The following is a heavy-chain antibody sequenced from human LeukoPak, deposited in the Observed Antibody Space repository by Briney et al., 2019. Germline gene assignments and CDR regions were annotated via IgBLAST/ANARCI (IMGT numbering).Heavy chain of an antibody. D-gene: IGHD3-10*01. V-gene: IGHV3-9*03. CDR3: AKEGMVRGVITYYFDY. Sequence: PGGSLRLSCAASGFTFDDYAMHWVRQAPGKGLEWVSGISWNSGSIGYADSVKGRFTISRDNAKNSLYLQMNSLRAEDMALYYCAKEGMVRGVITYYFDYWGQGTLVTVSS. CDR1: GFTFDDYA. J-gene: IGHJ4*02. CDR2: ISWNSGSI.